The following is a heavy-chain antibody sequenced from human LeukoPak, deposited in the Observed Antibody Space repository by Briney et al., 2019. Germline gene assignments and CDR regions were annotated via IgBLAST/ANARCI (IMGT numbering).Heavy chain of an antibody. D-gene: IGHD2-15*01. J-gene: IGHJ4*02. CDR1: GYTFTGYY. CDR3: AREWRNCSGGSCY. V-gene: IGHV1-2*02. Sequence: GASVKVSCKASGYTFTGYYMHWVRQAPGQGLEWMGWINPNSGGTNYAQKFQGRVTMTRDTSISTAYMELSRLRSDDKAVYYCAREWRNCSGGSCYWGQGTLVTVSS. CDR2: INPNSGGT.